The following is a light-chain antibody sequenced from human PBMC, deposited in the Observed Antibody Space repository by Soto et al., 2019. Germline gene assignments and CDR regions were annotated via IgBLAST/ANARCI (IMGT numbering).Light chain of an antibody. CDR2: EVT. CDR3: SSYAASNNFYFV. J-gene: IGLJ3*02. V-gene: IGLV2-8*01. CDR1: SSDVGGYNY. Sequence: QSALTQPPSASGSPGQSVTISCTGTSSDVGGYNYVSWYQQYPGRARKLMIYEVTKRPSGVPDRFSGSKSGNTASLTVSGLQAEDEADYYCSSYAASNNFYFVVGGGTNVTVL.